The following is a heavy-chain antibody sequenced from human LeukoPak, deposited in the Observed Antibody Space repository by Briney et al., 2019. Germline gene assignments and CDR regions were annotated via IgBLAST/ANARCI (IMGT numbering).Heavy chain of an antibody. Sequence: ASVKVPCKASGYTFTSYSLNWVRQAPGQGLEWMGTINPSGGTTKYAQKFQGRITMTRDTSTSTVYMELSSLRTEDTAVYYCARELISGDWTWDIWGQGTMVTVSS. CDR1: GYTFTSYS. D-gene: IGHD2-21*02. V-gene: IGHV1-46*01. CDR2: INPSGGTT. J-gene: IGHJ3*02. CDR3: ARELISGDWTWDI.